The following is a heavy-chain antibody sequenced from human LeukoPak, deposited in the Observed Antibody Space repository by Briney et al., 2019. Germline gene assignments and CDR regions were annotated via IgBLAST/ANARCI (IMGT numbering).Heavy chain of an antibody. CDR3: ARAYCGGDCYADY. V-gene: IGHV3-11*01. Sequence: GGSLRLSCAASGFTFSDYYMSWIRQAPGKGLEWVSYISSSGSTIYYADSVKGRFTISRDNAKNSLYLQINSLRAEDTAVYYCARAYCGGDCYADYWGQGTLVTVSS. CDR1: GFTFSDYY. J-gene: IGHJ4*02. D-gene: IGHD2-21*02. CDR2: ISSSGSTI.